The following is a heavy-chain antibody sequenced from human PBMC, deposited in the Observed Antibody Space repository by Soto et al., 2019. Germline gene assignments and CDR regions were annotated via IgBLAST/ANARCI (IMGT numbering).Heavy chain of an antibody. Sequence: QVQLVQSGAEVKKPGASVKVSCKASGYTFTGYYIHWVRQAPGQGLEWMGGINPNSGGTNYAQKFQGWVTMTRDTSIRTADMELSRLRSDDTAVYYGARGVVVAAQQHPPGWFDSWGQGTLVTVSS. D-gene: IGHD2-15*01. V-gene: IGHV1-2*04. CDR1: GYTFTGYY. J-gene: IGHJ5*01. CDR2: INPNSGGT. CDR3: ARGVVVAAQQHPPGWFDS.